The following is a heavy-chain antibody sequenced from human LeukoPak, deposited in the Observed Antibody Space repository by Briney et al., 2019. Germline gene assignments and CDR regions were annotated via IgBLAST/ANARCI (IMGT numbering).Heavy chain of an antibody. Sequence: SETLSLTCSVSGVSISNSHYYWGWLRQPPGKGLEWIGSIYYSGATNSNPSLKSRLTISVDTSKNQFSLKLGSVTAADAAVYYCATLNTDGWCFDNWGQGTLVTVSS. J-gene: IGHJ4*02. CDR2: IYYSGAT. CDR1: GVSISNSHYY. D-gene: IGHD6-19*01. CDR3: ATLNTDGWCFDN. V-gene: IGHV4-39*01.